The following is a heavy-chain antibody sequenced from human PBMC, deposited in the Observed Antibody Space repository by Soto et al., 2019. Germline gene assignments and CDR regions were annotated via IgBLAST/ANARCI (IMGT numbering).Heavy chain of an antibody. D-gene: IGHD3-10*01. CDR3: AKVGRGSGTILDC. V-gene: IGHV3-23*01. CDR1: GSTFSSYS. Sequence: GGSLRLSCAASGSTFSSYSMIWVRQAPGKGLEWVSAISGSGGNTYYADSVKGRFNISRDNSKNTLFLQMNSLRAEDTAVYYCAKVGRGSGTILDCWGQGTLVTVSS. CDR2: ISGSGGNT. J-gene: IGHJ4*02.